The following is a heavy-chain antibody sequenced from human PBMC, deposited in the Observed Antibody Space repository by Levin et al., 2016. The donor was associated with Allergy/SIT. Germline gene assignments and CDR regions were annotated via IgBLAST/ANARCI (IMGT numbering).Heavy chain of an antibody. CDR2: INHSGIT. CDR1: GGSFSGYY. V-gene: IGHV4-34*01. D-gene: IGHD6-19*01. J-gene: IGHJ4*02. Sequence: SETLSLTCTVFGGSFSGYYWTWIRQPPGKGLEWIGDINHSGITRYNPSLKSRVTISVDTSKNQFSLRLTSVTAADTAVYYCARLTAQWLPRYCFDYWGQGALVTVSS. CDR3: ARLTAQWLPRYCFDY.